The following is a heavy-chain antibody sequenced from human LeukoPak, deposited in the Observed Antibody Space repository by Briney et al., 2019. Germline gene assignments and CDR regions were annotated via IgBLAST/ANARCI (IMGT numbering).Heavy chain of an antibody. CDR3: AKNGDRGAYCTGGTCYPYFYYYMDV. CDR1: GITFSSYG. Sequence: GSLRLSCAASGITFSSYGMSWVRQAPGKGLEWVSSISSTGGTTYYADSVKGRLTISRDNSKNTLYLQMNSLRAEDTAIYYCAKNGDRGAYCTGGTCYPYFYYYMDVWGKGTTVTI. J-gene: IGHJ6*03. V-gene: IGHV3-23*01. CDR2: ISSTGGTT. D-gene: IGHD2-15*01.